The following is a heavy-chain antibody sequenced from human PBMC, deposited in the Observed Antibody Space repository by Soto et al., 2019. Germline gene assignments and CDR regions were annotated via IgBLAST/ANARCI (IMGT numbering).Heavy chain of an antibody. V-gene: IGHV3-33*01. Sequence: QVQVVESGGGVVQPGRSLRLSCVASGFTFSNFGMHWVRQAPGKGLEWVAVIWHDGKNKYYADSAKGRFTVSGDNSKNTLYLQMNSLTAEDTAVYYCARDPGQDEAMDYWGQGTLVTVSS. J-gene: IGHJ4*02. CDR2: IWHDGKNK. CDR1: GFTFSNFG. CDR3: ARDPGQDEAMDY.